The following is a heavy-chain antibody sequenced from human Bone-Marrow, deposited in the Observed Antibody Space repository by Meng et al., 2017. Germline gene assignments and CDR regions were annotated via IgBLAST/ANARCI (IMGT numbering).Heavy chain of an antibody. Sequence: SVKVSCKASGGTFISYAFSWVRQAPGQGLEWMGGFIPIFSTANYAQKYQGKVTITPDKSTSTAYKELSSLRSEDTAMYYCARQGYYSGGSCYPLGYYYYGMDVWCQGTTVTVSS. CDR1: GGTFISYA. CDR3: ARQGYYSGGSCYPLGYYYYGMDV. V-gene: IGHV1-69*06. CDR2: FIPIFSTA. D-gene: IGHD2-15*01. J-gene: IGHJ6*02.